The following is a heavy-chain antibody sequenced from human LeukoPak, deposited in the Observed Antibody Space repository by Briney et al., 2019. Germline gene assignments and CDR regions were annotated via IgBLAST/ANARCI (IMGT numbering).Heavy chain of an antibody. Sequence: SETLSLTCTVSGYPISRGYYWGWIRQPPGKGLEWIGRIYTSGSTNYNPSLKSRVTISVDTSKNQFSLKLSSVTAADTAVYYCARVAVVVTTGLLSDWFDPWGQGTLVTVSS. V-gene: IGHV4-38-2*02. CDR3: ARVAVVVTTGLLSDWFDP. CDR2: IYTSGST. J-gene: IGHJ5*02. D-gene: IGHD2-21*02. CDR1: GYPISRGYY.